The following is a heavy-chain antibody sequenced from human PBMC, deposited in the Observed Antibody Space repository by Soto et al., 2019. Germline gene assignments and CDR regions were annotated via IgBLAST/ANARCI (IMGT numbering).Heavy chain of an antibody. J-gene: IGHJ4*02. D-gene: IGHD3-9*01. CDR2: IYYSGST. CDR3: ARGQIDDYYDILTGYYKAPYYFDY. V-gene: IGHV4-59*01. Sequence: PSETLSLTCTVSGGSISSYYWSWIRQPPGKGLEWIGYIYYSGSTNYNPSLKSRVTISVDTSENQFSLKLSSVTAADTAVYYCARGQIDDYYDILTGYYKAPYYFDYWGQGTLVTVS. CDR1: GGSISSYY.